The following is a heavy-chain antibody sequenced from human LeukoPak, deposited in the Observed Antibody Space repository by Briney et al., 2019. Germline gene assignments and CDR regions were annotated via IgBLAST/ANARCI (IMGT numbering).Heavy chain of an antibody. CDR3: TRDRSRAEDD. CDR2: INKGGSDK. Sequence: GGSLRLSCAASGFTFSGHWMSWVRQAPGEGREWVSNINKGGSDKYYGESVKARFTTSRDNANNLLYLKMNSLRGEDTAVYYCTRDRSRAEDDWGQGTLVTVSS. V-gene: IGHV3-7*01. CDR1: GFTFSGHW. J-gene: IGHJ4*02. D-gene: IGHD1-14*01.